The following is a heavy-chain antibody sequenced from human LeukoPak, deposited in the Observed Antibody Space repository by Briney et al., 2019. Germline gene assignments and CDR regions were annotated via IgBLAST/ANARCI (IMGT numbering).Heavy chain of an antibody. J-gene: IGHJ6*03. D-gene: IGHD4-17*01. V-gene: IGHV3-7*01. CDR3: GRRGGGRLYGEYPDYFYYMDV. Sequence: TGGSLRLSCAASGVTFSRYWMSWVRQAPGKGLEWVANIKEDGSVKYYVDSVKGRFTISRDNAKNTLFLQMNSLRGEYKAVYNCGRRGGGRLYGEYPDYFYYMDVWGKGTTVTVSS. CDR1: GVTFSRYW. CDR2: IKEDGSVK.